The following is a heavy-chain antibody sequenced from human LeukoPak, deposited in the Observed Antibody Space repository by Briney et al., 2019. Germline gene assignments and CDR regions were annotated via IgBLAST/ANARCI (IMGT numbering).Heavy chain of an antibody. CDR3: ARGHTWGSFRRSYYFDY. D-gene: IGHD3-16*01. CDR1: GGSFSGYY. CDR2: INHSGST. J-gene: IGHJ4*02. V-gene: IGHV4-34*01. Sequence: SETLSLTCAVYGGSFSGYYWSWIRRPPGKGLEWIGEINHSGSTNYNPSLKSRVTISVDTSKNQFSLKLSSVTAADTAVYYCARGHTWGSFRRSYYFDYWGQGTLITVSS.